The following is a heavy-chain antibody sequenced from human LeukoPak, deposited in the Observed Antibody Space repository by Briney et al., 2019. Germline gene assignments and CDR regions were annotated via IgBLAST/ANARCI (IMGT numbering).Heavy chain of an antibody. Sequence: GGSLRLSCAASGFTFSSYAMSWVRQAPGKGLEWVSAISGSGGSTYYADSVKGRFTISRDNSKNTLYLQMNSLRADDTAVYYCAKGPYDYVWGSYLDYWGQGTPVTVSS. V-gene: IGHV3-23*01. CDR2: ISGSGGST. J-gene: IGHJ4*02. D-gene: IGHD3-16*01. CDR1: GFTFSSYA. CDR3: AKGPYDYVWGSYLDY.